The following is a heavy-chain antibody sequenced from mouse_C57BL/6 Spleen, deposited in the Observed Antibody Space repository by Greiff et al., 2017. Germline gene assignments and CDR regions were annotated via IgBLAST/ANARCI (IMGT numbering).Heavy chain of an antibody. CDR2: INPSSGYT. Sequence: VQLQQSGAELAKPGASVKLSCKASGYTFTSYWMHWVKQRPGQGLEWIGYINPSSGYTKYNQKFKDKATLTADKSSSTAYMQLNSLTYEDSAVYYCAREWGTVVATKPFAYWGQGTLVTVSA. V-gene: IGHV1-7*01. CDR3: AREWGTVVATKPFAY. CDR1: GYTFTSYW. J-gene: IGHJ3*01. D-gene: IGHD1-1*01.